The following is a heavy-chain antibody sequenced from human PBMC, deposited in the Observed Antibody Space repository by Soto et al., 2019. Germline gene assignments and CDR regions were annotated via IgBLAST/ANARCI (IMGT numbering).Heavy chain of an antibody. CDR3: AKVGTSITMIVVVTPFDY. V-gene: IGHV3-23*01. J-gene: IGHJ4*02. D-gene: IGHD3-22*01. Sequence: PGGSLRLSCAASGFTFSSYAMSWVRQAPGKGLEWVSAISGSGGSTYYADSVKGRFTISRDNSKNTLYLQMNSLRAEDTAVYYCAKVGTSITMIVVVTPFDYWGQGTLVTVSS. CDR2: ISGSGGST. CDR1: GFTFSSYA.